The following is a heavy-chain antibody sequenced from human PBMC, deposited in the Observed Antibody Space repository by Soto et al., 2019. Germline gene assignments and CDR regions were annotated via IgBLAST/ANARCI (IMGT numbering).Heavy chain of an antibody. CDR2: IFYSGSF. J-gene: IGHJ4*02. V-gene: IGHV4-31*03. D-gene: IGHD3-3*01. CDR3: ARAPETHSIFGVALPYLFDE. CDR1: GLYLSSVTSC. Sequence: PSETMSLTYTVSGLYLSSVTSCLTWIRQRPGKGLEWIGYIFYSGSFYYTPSLRGRVMILADTSKNQFTLRLSSVTAADTAVYYCARAPETHSIFGVALPYLFDEWGQGTLVTVSS.